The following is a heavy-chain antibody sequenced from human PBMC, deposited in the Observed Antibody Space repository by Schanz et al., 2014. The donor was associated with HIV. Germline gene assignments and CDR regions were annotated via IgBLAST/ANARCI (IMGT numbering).Heavy chain of an antibody. Sequence: VQLVESGGGLVQRGGSLRLSCVASGFTFSHYWMSWVRQAPGKGLEWVALVWYDGSNKYYVDSVKGRFTISRDNSKNTLHLQMNSLRAEDTAVYYCARDGSLNRGFDYWGQGTLVSVSS. V-gene: IGHV3-33*08. CDR3: ARDGSLNRGFDY. D-gene: IGHD3-10*01. CDR1: GFTFSHYW. CDR2: VWYDGSNK. J-gene: IGHJ4*02.